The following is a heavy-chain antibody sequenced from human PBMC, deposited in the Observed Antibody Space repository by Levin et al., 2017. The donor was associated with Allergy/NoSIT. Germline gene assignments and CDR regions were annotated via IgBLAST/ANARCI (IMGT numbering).Heavy chain of an antibody. V-gene: IGHV3-21*01. D-gene: IGHD3-10*01. CDR3: AREIGAMVRGVTANDY. J-gene: IGHJ4*02. CDR2: ISSSSSYI. Sequence: LSLTCAASGFPFSSYSMNWVRQAPGKGLEWVSSISSSSSYIYYADSVKGRFTISRDNAKNSLYLQMNSLRAEDTAVYYCAREIGAMVRGVTANDYWGQGTLVTVSS. CDR1: GFPFSSYS.